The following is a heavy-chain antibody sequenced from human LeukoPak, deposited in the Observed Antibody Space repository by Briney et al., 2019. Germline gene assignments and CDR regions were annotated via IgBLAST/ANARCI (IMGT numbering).Heavy chain of an antibody. CDR3: ARTEVVAATITHFDY. CDR1: GGSISSGGYY. CDR2: IYYSGST. D-gene: IGHD2-15*01. V-gene: IGHV4-31*03. Sequence: SQTLSLTCTVSGGSISSGGYYWSWIRQHPGKGLEWIGYIYYSGSTSYNPPLKSRVTISVDTSKNQFSLKLSSVTPADTAVYYCARTEVVAATITHFDYWGQGTLVTVSS. J-gene: IGHJ4*02.